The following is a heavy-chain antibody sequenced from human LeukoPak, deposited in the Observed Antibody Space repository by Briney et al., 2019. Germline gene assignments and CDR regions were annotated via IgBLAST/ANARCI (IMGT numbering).Heavy chain of an antibody. CDR1: GGSISSGGYC. CDR2: IYFSGST. V-gene: IGHV4-31*03. J-gene: IGHJ5*02. CDR3: ARVSSSWDVGFDP. D-gene: IGHD6-13*01. Sequence: SETLSLTCTVSGGSISSGGYCWSWIRQHPGKCLEWIGYIYFSGSTYYNPSLKSRVTISVDTSKNQFSLKLSSVTAADTAVYYCARVSSSWDVGFDPWGQGTLVTVSS.